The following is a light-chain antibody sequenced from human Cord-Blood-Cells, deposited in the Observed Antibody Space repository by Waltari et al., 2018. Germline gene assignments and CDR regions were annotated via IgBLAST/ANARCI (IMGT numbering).Light chain of an antibody. CDR1: QSVSSY. CDR2: DAS. Sequence: EIVLTQSPATLSLSPGERATLSCRASQSVSSYLAWYQQKPGQAPRLLLYDASNRATGIPARFSGIGSGTDFTLTISSLEPEDFAVYYCQQRSNWPPLTFGGGTKVEIK. CDR3: QQRSNWPPLT. V-gene: IGKV3-11*01. J-gene: IGKJ4*01.